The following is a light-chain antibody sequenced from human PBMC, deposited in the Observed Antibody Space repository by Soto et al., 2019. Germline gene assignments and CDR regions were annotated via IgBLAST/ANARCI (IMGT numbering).Light chain of an antibody. J-gene: IGKJ1*01. CDR2: SAS. Sequence: QLTQSPSSLSASVGDRVTITCRASQSIDIYLHWYQQKPGKAPKLLIYSASSSQRGVPSRFSGSGSGTDFTLTISSLQPEDSATYYCQQSYSHPTFGQVTMVEVK. CDR1: QSIDIY. V-gene: IGKV1-39*01. CDR3: QQSYSHPT.